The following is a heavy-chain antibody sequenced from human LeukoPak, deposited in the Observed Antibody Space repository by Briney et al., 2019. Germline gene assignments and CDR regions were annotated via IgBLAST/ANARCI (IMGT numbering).Heavy chain of an antibody. Sequence: GASVKVSCKASGYTFTSYDINWVRQATGQGLEWMGWMNPNSGNTGYAQKFQGRVTMTRNTSISTAYMELSSLRSEDTAVYYCARRQSSSWYRPYYYGMDVWGQGTTVTVSS. CDR1: GYTFTSYD. D-gene: IGHD6-13*01. V-gene: IGHV1-8*01. J-gene: IGHJ6*02. CDR3: ARRQSSSWYRPYYYGMDV. CDR2: MNPNSGNT.